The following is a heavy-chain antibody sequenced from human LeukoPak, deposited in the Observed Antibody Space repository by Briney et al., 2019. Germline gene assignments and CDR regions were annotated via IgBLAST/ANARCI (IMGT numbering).Heavy chain of an antibody. Sequence: PSETLSLTCAVYGGSFSGYYWSWIRQPPGKGLEWIGEINHSGSTNYNPSLKSRVTISVDTSKNQFSLKLSSVTAADTAVYYCARYYYGSGSFGRWFDPWGQGTLVTVSS. D-gene: IGHD3-10*01. CDR3: ARYYYGSGSFGRWFDP. CDR2: INHSGST. CDR1: GGSFSGYY. V-gene: IGHV4-34*01. J-gene: IGHJ5*02.